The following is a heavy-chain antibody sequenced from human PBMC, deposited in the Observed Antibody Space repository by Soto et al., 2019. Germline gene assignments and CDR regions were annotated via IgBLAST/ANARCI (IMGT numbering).Heavy chain of an antibody. V-gene: IGHV3-30*18. J-gene: IGHJ4*02. CDR2: VSHDGRNT. Sequence: VQLVESGGGVVQPGRSLRLSCAASGFTFSDYAMHWVRQAPGKGLEWVAVVSHDGRNTHYADSVKGRFTISRDSSKNTLSLEMTSLRAEDTAVYYCAKGGRQWLVTSDFNYWGQGALGSVSS. CDR3: AKGGRQWLVTSDFNY. CDR1: GFTFSDYA. D-gene: IGHD6-19*01.